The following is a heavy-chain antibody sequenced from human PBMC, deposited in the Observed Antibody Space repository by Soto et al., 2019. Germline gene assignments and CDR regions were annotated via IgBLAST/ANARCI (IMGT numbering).Heavy chain of an antibody. CDR1: GDTFTSYY. CDR2: INPSGGST. CDR3: ARDRGVGATSWFDP. J-gene: IGHJ5*02. D-gene: IGHD1-26*01. Sequence: ASVKVSCKASGDTFTSYYMHCVRQAHGQGLEWMGIINPSGGSTSYAQKFQGRVTMTRDTSTSTVYMELSSLRSEDTAVYYCARDRGVGATSWFDPWGQGTLVTVSS. V-gene: IGHV1-46*01.